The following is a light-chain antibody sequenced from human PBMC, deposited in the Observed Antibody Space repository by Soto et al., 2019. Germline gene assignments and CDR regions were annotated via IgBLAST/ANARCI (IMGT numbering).Light chain of an antibody. CDR2: DAS. CDR1: QSVRSK. V-gene: IGKV3-11*01. CDR3: QQRSNWPRT. Sequence: EIVLTQSPGTLSLSPGERVTLSCRASQSVRSKLVWYQWKPGQAPRLLIYDASTRETGMPGRFSGSGSGTEFTLTISSLEPEDFAVYYCQQRSNWPRTFGQGTQVDIK. J-gene: IGKJ1*01.